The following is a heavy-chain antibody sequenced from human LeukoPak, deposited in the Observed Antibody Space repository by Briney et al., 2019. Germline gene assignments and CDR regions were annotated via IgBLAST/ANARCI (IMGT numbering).Heavy chain of an antibody. V-gene: IGHV3-23*01. D-gene: IGHD3-9*01. CDR1: GFTFSSYS. CDR2: ISGSGGST. J-gene: IGHJ4*02. CDR3: AKGSPDYDILTGYYWY. Sequence: GGSLRLSCAASGFTFSSYSMSWVRQAPGKGLEWVSAISGSGGSTYYADSVKGRFTISRDNSKNTLYLQMNSLRAEDTAVYYCAKGSPDYDILTGYYWYWGQGTLVTVSS.